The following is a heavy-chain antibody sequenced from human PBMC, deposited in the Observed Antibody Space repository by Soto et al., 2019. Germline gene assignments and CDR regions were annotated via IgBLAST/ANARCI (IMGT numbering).Heavy chain of an antibody. D-gene: IGHD6-13*01. Sequence: PGGSLRLSCAASGFTFSSYAMSWVRQAPGKGLEWVSAISGSGGSTYYADSVKGRFTISRDNSKNTLYLQMNSLRAEDTAVYYYAKFISSWYFLEFDYWGQGTLVTVSS. J-gene: IGHJ4*02. CDR3: AKFISSWYFLEFDY. CDR2: ISGSGGST. V-gene: IGHV3-23*01. CDR1: GFTFSSYA.